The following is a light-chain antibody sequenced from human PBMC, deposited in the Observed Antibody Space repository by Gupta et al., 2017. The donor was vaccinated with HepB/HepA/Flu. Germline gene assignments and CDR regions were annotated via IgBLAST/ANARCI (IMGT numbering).Light chain of an antibody. CDR2: AAS. J-gene: IGKJ3*01. CDR3: QQSYSTPL. CDR1: QSISSY. V-gene: IGKV1-39*01. Sequence: DIQMTQSQSSLSASVGDRVTITCRASQSISSYLNWYQQKPGKAPKLLIYAASSLQSGVPSRFSGSGSGTDFTLTISSLQPEDFATYYCQQSYSTPLFGPGTKVDIK.